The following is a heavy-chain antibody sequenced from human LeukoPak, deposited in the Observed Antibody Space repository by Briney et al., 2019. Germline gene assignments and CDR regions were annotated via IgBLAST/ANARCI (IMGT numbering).Heavy chain of an antibody. V-gene: IGHV4-59*01. D-gene: IGHD3-22*01. CDR1: GGSISSYY. Sequence: KPSETLSLTCTVSGGSISSYYWSWIRQPPGKGLEWIGYIYYSGSTNYNPSLKSRVTISVDTSKNQFSLKLSSVTAADTAVYYCARGQHRYDSSGYYFDYWGQGTLVTVSS. J-gene: IGHJ4*02. CDR2: IYYSGST. CDR3: ARGQHRYDSSGYYFDY.